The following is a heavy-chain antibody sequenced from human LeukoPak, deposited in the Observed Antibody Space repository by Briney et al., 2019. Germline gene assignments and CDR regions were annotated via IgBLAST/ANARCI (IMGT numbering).Heavy chain of an antibody. Sequence: GGSLRLSCAASGFTFSSYAMSWVRQAPGKGLEWVSGISGTGGSTYYADSVKGRFTISRDNSKNTLYLQMNSLRAEDTAVYYCAKPPRVAGGTGNWFDSWGQGTLVTVSS. D-gene: IGHD1-26*01. CDR1: GFTFSSYA. CDR2: ISGTGGST. V-gene: IGHV3-23*01. J-gene: IGHJ5*01. CDR3: AKPPRVAGGTGNWFDS.